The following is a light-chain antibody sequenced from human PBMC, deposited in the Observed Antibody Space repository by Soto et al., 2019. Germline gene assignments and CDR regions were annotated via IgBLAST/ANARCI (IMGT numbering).Light chain of an antibody. CDR3: SSYTRTSTRV. CDR2: EVS. Sequence: QSALTQPASVSGSPGQSITISCTGTSSDIGTYNYVSWYQQHPGKAPKLIIYEVSDRPSGVSSRFSGSKSGNTASLTISGLQAEDEADYYCSSYTRTSTRVFGGGTQLTVL. V-gene: IGLV2-14*01. J-gene: IGLJ3*02. CDR1: SSDIGTYNY.